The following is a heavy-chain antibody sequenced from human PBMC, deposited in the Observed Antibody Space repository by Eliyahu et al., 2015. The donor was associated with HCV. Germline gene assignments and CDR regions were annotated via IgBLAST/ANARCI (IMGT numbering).Heavy chain of an antibody. V-gene: IGHV3-33*01. D-gene: IGHD2/OR15-2a*01. Sequence: QVQLVESGGGVVQPEKSLRLSCAASGFTFSRYHMHWVRQAPGKGLEWVALIWNDANGQFYADSVRGRFTISRDNSKNTLYLQMNSLRADDTAVYYCARGQLSYDAFDIWGQGTMVTVSS. CDR2: IWNDANGQ. CDR1: GFTFSRYH. J-gene: IGHJ3*02. CDR3: ARGQLSYDAFDI.